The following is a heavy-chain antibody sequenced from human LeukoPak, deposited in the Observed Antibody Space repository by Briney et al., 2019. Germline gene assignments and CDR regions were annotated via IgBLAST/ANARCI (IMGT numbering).Heavy chain of an antibody. Sequence: PGGSLRLSCAASGFTFSSYAMSWVRQAPEKGLEWISYVGISSGNTKYADSVKGRFTISGDSAKNSVFLQTNSLRVEDTAVYYCARDHRYAFDNWGQGTLVTVSS. V-gene: IGHV3-48*04. CDR2: VGISSGNT. J-gene: IGHJ4*02. CDR3: ARDHRYAFDN. D-gene: IGHD5-12*01. CDR1: GFTFSSYA.